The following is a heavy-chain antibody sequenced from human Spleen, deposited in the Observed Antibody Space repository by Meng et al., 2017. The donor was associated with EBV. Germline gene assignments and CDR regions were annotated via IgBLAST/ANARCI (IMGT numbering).Heavy chain of an antibody. V-gene: IGHV4-30-4*01. CDR1: GDSISGGGNY. J-gene: IGHJ4*02. Sequence: VELQESGPGLVKPSQTLFLTCAVSGDSISGGGNYWSWIRQPPGKGLEWLGYIYFSGSTYYNPSLRSRITISLDTSDNHFSLKLTSVTAADTAVYYCAGRDHAPLYWGQGALVTVSS. D-gene: IGHD1-14*01. CDR3: AGRDHAPLY. CDR2: IYFSGST.